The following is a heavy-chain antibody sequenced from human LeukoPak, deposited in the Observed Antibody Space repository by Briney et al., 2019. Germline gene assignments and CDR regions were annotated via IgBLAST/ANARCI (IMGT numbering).Heavy chain of an antibody. V-gene: IGHV1-46*01. Sequence: ASVKVSCKASGYTFASYYMHWVRQAPGQGLEWMGIINPSGGSTSYAQKFQGRVTMTRDMSTSTVYMELSSLRSEDTAVYYCAREGGDIVASIDYWGQGTLVTVSS. CDR2: INPSGGST. J-gene: IGHJ4*02. D-gene: IGHD5-12*01. CDR1: GYTFASYY. CDR3: AREGGDIVASIDY.